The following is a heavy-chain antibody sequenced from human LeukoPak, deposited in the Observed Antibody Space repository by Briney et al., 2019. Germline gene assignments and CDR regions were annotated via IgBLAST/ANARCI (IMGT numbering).Heavy chain of an antibody. CDR1: GFTFDDYG. Sequence: PGGSLRLSCAASGFTFDDYGMSWVRQAPGKGLEWVSVIYSGGSTYYADSVKGRFTISRDNSKNTLYLQMNSLRAEDTAVYYCARDLFAYCTNGVCYDYWGQGTLVTVSS. V-gene: IGHV3-53*01. CDR2: IYSGGST. D-gene: IGHD2-8*01. J-gene: IGHJ4*02. CDR3: ARDLFAYCTNGVCYDY.